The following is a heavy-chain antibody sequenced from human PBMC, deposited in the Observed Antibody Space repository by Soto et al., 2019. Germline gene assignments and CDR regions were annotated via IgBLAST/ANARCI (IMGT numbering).Heavy chain of an antibody. D-gene: IGHD6-13*01. CDR3: ARERPDGSRLGP. V-gene: IGHV4-30-4*01. J-gene: IGHJ5*02. CDR1: GGSISSGDYY. CDR2: IYYSGST. Sequence: QVQLQESGPGLVKPSQTLSLTCTVSGGSISSGDYYWSWIRQPPGKGLEWIGYIYYSGSTYYNPSLKSRVTTSVDTSKNKFSLKLSSVTAADPAVYYCARERPDGSRLGPWGQGTLVTVSS.